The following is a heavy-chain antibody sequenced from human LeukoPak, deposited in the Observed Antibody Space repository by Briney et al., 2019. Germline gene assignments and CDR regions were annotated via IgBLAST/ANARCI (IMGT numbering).Heavy chain of an antibody. D-gene: IGHD2-15*01. V-gene: IGHV3-7*01. CDR3: ARVFCSGGSCYRGIKNAFDI. CDR2: IKQVGSEK. CDR1: GFTFSSYW. J-gene: IGHJ3*02. Sequence: PGGSLRLSCAASGFTFSSYWMSWVRQAPGKGLEWVANIKQVGSEKYYVDSVKGGFTISRDNAKNSLYLQMNSLRAEDTAVYYCARVFCSGGSCYRGIKNAFDIWGQGTMVTVSS.